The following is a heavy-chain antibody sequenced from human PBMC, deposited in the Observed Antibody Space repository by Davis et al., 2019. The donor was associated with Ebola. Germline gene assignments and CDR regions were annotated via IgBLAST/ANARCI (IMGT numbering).Heavy chain of an antibody. V-gene: IGHV3-48*03. Sequence: GESLKISCAASGFIFSSYEMTWVRQAPGGGLEWVSYIGPSGSDISYADSVRGRFTISRDNAKNSLFLQMNSLRAEDTALYNCARERTSCGGDCLDYWGQGTLVTVSS. CDR2: IGPSGSDI. CDR1: GFIFSSYE. D-gene: IGHD2-21*01. J-gene: IGHJ4*02. CDR3: ARERTSCGGDCLDY.